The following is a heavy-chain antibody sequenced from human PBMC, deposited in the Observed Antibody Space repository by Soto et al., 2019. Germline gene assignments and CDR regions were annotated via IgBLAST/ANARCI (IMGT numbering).Heavy chain of an antibody. V-gene: IGHV4-34*01. CDR1: GGSGSFSGYL. CDR3: ARGREAYSSSWYVD. J-gene: IGHJ4*02. Sequence: QVRLQQWGAGLLKPSETLSLTCAVYGGSGSFSGYLWSWIRQPPGNGLEWIGEINHSGGTNYNPSLKSRVTISVDTSKNQFSLELSSVTAADTAVYYCARGREAYSSSWYVDWGQGTLVTVSS. CDR2: INHSGGT. D-gene: IGHD6-13*01.